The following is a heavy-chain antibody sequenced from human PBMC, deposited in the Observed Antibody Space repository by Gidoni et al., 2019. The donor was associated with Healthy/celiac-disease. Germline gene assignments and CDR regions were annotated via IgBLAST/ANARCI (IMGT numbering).Heavy chain of an antibody. CDR3: AKDLGYSSPLYGMDV. V-gene: IGHV3-23*01. D-gene: IGHD6-19*01. Sequence: EVQLLESGGGLVQPGGSLRLAWAASGFTFSSYAMSWVRQAPGKGLEWVSAISGRGGSTYYADSVKGRFTISRDNSKNTLYLQMNSRRAEDTAVYYCAKDLGYSSPLYGMDVWGQGTTVTVSS. J-gene: IGHJ6*02. CDR1: GFTFSSYA. CDR2: ISGRGGST.